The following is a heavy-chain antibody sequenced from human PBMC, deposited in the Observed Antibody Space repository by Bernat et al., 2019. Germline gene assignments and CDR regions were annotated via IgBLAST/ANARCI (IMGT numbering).Heavy chain of an antibody. CDR3: ARLVAVAGRRFDY. CDR2: IYYSGST. J-gene: IGHJ4*02. D-gene: IGHD6-19*01. Sequence: QVQLQESGPGLVKPSETLSLTCTVSGGSISSYYWSWIRQPPGKGLEWIGYIYYSGSTNYNPSLKSRVTISVDTSKNQFSLKLSSVTAADTAVYYCARLVAVAGRRFDYWGQGTLVTVSS. CDR1: GGSISSYY. V-gene: IGHV4-59*08.